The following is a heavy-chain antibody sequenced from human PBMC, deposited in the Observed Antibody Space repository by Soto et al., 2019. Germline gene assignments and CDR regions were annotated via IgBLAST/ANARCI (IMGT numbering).Heavy chain of an antibody. V-gene: IGHV4-30-4*01. CDR3: ARALYDYGSAAPKGYFDY. D-gene: IGHD4-17*01. CDR1: GGSISSGHYY. CDR2: IYYSGST. Sequence: QVQLQESGPGLVKPSQTLSLTCTVSGGSISSGHYYWSWIRQPPGKGLEWIGYIYYSGSTYYNPSLRSRVTISVDPSKNQFSLKLNSVTAADTAVYYCARALYDYGSAAPKGYFDYWGQGTLVTVSS. J-gene: IGHJ4*02.